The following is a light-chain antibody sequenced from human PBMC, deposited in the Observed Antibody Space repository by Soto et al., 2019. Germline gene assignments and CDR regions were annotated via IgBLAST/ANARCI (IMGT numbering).Light chain of an antibody. Sequence: EIVLTQSPGTLSLSPGERATLSCRASQSVSSSYLAWYQQKPGQAPRLLIYGASSRATGIPDRFSGSGSGTDFNINISRLEPEDFAMYYCQKYGSSPWTFGQGTKVEIK. CDR2: GAS. CDR1: QSVSSSY. V-gene: IGKV3-20*01. J-gene: IGKJ1*01. CDR3: QKYGSSPWT.